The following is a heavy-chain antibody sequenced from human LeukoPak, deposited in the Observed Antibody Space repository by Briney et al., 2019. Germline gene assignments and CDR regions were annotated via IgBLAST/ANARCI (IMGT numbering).Heavy chain of an antibody. J-gene: IGHJ6*02. CDR1: EFTFSSYW. V-gene: IGHV3-7*01. CDR3: ARRRSGDQTYPRYGMDG. Sequence: GGSLRLSCAASEFTFSSYWMSWVRQAPGKGLEWVATIKKDGSEIYYVDSVKGRFTISRDNAKHSLYLQMNTLRGDDTAVYYCARRRSGDQTYPRYGMDGCGQGTTVTVSS. CDR2: IKKDGSEI. D-gene: IGHD2-2*02.